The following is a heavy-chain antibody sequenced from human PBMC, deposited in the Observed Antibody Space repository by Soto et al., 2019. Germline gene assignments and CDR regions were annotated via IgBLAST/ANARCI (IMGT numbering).Heavy chain of an antibody. CDR3: ARVPDR. D-gene: IGHD2-2*01. J-gene: IGHJ5*02. Sequence: QLQLQESGSGLAKPSQTLSLTCAVSGGSISSGGYSWSWLRQPPGKGLKWIGYIYHSGSSYYNPSLKSRVTISVDRSKNQFSLKLSSVTAADTAVYYCARVPDRWGQGTLVTVSS. CDR1: GGSISSGGYS. CDR2: IYHSGSS. V-gene: IGHV4-30-2*01.